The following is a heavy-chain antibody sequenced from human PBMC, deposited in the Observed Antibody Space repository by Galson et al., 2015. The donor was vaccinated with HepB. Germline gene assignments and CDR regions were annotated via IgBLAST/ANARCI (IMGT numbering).Heavy chain of an antibody. CDR3: ARCDGYGDYNCAFDI. V-gene: IGHV3-33*01. CDR1: GFTFSSYG. D-gene: IGHD4-17*01. Sequence: SLRLSCAASGFTFSSYGIHWVRQAPGKGLEWVAVIWYDGSNKYYADSVKGRFTISRDNSKNTLYLQMNGLRAEDTAVYYCARCDGYGDYNCAFDIWGQGTMVTVSS. CDR2: IWYDGSNK. J-gene: IGHJ3*02.